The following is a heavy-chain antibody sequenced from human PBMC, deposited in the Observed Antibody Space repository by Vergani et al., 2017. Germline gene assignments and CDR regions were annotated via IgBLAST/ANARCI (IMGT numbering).Heavy chain of an antibody. CDR1: GFTFSACP. D-gene: IGHD3-22*01. Sequence: EVQLVESGGGLVQPGRSLRLSCAASGFTFSACPMTWVRQAPGQGLEWVSAISARYPSTYYADSVKGRFTISRDNSKNMLYLQMNSLRAEDTAVYYCAGLYYDATPDLQGGYDCWGQGTMVSVSS. CDR2: ISARYPST. CDR3: AGLYYDATPDLQGGYDC. V-gene: IGHV3-23*04. J-gene: IGHJ4*02.